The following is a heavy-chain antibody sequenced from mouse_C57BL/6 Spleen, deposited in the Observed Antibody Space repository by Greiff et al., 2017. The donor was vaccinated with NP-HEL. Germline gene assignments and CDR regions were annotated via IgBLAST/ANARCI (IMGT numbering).Heavy chain of an antibody. V-gene: IGHV1-15*01. CDR3: TRINYGSSGGY. D-gene: IGHD1-1*01. J-gene: IGHJ2*01. Sequence: VQLQQSGAELVRPGASVTLSCKASGYTFTDYEMHWVKQTPVHGLEWIGAIDPETGGTASNQTFKGKAILTADKSSSTAYMELRSLTSEDSAVYYCTRINYGSSGGYWGQGTTLTVSS. CDR1: GYTFTDYE. CDR2: IDPETGGT.